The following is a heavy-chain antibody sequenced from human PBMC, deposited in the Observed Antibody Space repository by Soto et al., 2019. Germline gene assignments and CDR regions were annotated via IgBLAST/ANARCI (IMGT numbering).Heavy chain of an antibody. J-gene: IGHJ6*02. D-gene: IGHD3-22*01. CDR1: GFTFSTYN. Sequence: GGSLRLSCAASGFTFSTYNMNWVRQAPGKGLEWVSSISSSSSYIYYADSVKGRFTISRDNAKNSLYLQMNSLRAEDTAVYYCASDYYDSSGYFPPFYYYYGMYVWGQGTTVTVSS. CDR2: ISSSSSYI. V-gene: IGHV3-21*01. CDR3: ASDYYDSSGYFPPFYYYYGMYV.